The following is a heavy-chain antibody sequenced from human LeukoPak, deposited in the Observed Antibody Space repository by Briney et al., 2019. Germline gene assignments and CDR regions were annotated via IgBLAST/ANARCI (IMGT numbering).Heavy chain of an antibody. CDR2: IKRKTDGGTT. Sequence: PGGSLRLSCAASGVTFSNAWVSWGREAPGTGLEWGGRIKRKTDGGTTDYAAPVKGRFTISRDDSKNSLYLQINSLKPEDTAVYYCTTESVGYCSGGSCYSNNWGQGTLVTVSS. CDR3: TTESVGYCSGGSCYSNN. CDR1: GVTFSNAW. J-gene: IGHJ4*02. V-gene: IGHV3-15*01. D-gene: IGHD2-15*01.